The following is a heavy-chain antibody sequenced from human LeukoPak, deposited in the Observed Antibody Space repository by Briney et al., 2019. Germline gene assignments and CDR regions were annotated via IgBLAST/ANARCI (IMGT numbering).Heavy chain of an antibody. CDR1: GDSVSSNSAA. Sequence: SQTLSLTSAISGDSVSSNSAAWNWIRQSPSRGLEWLGRTYYRSKWYTCYAASVKSRIAMNRDTSKNQCSLQLNSVTPEDTAVYYCARSTGPIDHWGQGTLVTVSS. J-gene: IGHJ4*02. V-gene: IGHV6-1*01. D-gene: IGHD1-1*01. CDR2: TYYRSKWYT. CDR3: ARSTGPIDH.